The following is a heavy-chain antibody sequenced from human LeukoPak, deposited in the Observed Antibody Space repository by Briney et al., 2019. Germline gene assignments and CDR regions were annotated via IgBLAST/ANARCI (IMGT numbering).Heavy chain of an antibody. CDR1: GYTFTSYG. V-gene: IGHV1-18*01. CDR2: ISAYNGNT. Sequence: ASVKVSCKASGYTFTSYGISWVRQAPGQGLEWMGWISAYNGNTNYAQKLQGRLTMTTDTSTSTAYMELRSLRSDDTAVYYCARDYLAGSGPGEFDPWGQGTLVTVSS. CDR3: ARDYLAGSGPGEFDP. D-gene: IGHD2-15*01. J-gene: IGHJ5*02.